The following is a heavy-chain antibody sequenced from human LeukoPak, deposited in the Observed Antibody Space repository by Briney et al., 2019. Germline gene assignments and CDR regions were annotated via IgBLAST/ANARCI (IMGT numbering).Heavy chain of an antibody. CDR3: AKDLLGAPLGAFDI. J-gene: IGHJ3*02. D-gene: IGHD1-26*01. CDR2: ISGSGGST. Sequence: GGSLRLSCAASGFTFSSYAVSWVRQAPGKGLEWVSAISGSGGSTYFADSVKGRFTVSRDNSKNTLYLQMNSLRAEDTAVYYCAKDLLGAPLGAFDIWGQGTMVSVSS. CDR1: GFTFSSYA. V-gene: IGHV3-23*01.